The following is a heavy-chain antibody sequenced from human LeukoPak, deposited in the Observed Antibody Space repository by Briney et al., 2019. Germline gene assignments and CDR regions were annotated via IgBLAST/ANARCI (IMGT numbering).Heavy chain of an antibody. D-gene: IGHD5-24*01. V-gene: IGHV4-59*08. CDR3: ARGARAGYNLEPFDY. Sequence: PSETLSLTCTVSGGSISSYYWSWIRQPPGKGLEWIGYIYYSGSTNYNPSLKSRVTISVDTSKNQFSLNLSSVTAADTGVYYCARGARAGYNLEPFDYWGQGTLVTVSS. CDR1: GGSISSYY. J-gene: IGHJ4*02. CDR2: IYYSGST.